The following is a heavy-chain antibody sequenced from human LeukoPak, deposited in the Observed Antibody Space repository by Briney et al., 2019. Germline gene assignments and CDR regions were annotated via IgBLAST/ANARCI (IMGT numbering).Heavy chain of an antibody. V-gene: IGHV4-59*12. CDR3: AREYQPYLDAFDI. Sequence: SETLSLTCTVSGGSISSYYWSWIRQPPGKGLEWIGYIYYSGSTNYNPSLKSRVTISVDTSKNQFSLKLSSVTAADTAVYYCAREYQPYLDAFDIWGQGTMVTVSS. CDR2: IYYSGST. CDR1: GGSISSYY. D-gene: IGHD2-2*01. J-gene: IGHJ3*02.